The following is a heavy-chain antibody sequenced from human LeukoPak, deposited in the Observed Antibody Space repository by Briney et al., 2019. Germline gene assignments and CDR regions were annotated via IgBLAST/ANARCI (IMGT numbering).Heavy chain of an antibody. Sequence: PSETLSLTCTVSGASISSYYWSWLRQPPGKELEWIGYLYYSGSTKYNPSLKSRVTISLDTSKNQFSLKLSSVTAADTAVYYCARVIFGVVIPGDYYYYMDVWGKGTTVTVSS. CDR3: ARVIFGVVIPGDYYYYMDV. J-gene: IGHJ6*03. V-gene: IGHV4-59*01. D-gene: IGHD3-3*01. CDR1: GASISSYY. CDR2: LYYSGST.